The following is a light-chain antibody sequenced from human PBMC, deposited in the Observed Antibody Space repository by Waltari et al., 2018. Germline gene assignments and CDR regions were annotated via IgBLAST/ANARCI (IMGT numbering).Light chain of an antibody. Sequence: QSALTQPASVSGSPGQTITISCSGSISDVGDYNYVSWYQQHPGKAPKLLIYDVSKRHSGASNRFSGSKSGNTASLTLSGLQAEDEADYYCSSFTSKRTVVFGGGTKVTVL. V-gene: IGLV2-14*03. J-gene: IGLJ3*02. CDR2: DVS. CDR1: ISDVGDYNY. CDR3: SSFTSKRTVV.